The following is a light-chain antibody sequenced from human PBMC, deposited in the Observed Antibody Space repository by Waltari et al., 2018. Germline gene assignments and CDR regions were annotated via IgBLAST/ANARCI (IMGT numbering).Light chain of an antibody. J-gene: IGLJ1*01. CDR2: EVN. Sequence: QSALTQPASVSGSPGQSITISCTGSSSDVGGYNYVSWYQQYPGKVPKIMIYEVNNRPSGVSSRVSGSKSGNTASLTISGLQVDDEADYYCSSFTSRHLYVFGTGTAVTVL. CDR1: SSDVGGYNY. V-gene: IGLV2-14*01. CDR3: SSFTSRHLYV.